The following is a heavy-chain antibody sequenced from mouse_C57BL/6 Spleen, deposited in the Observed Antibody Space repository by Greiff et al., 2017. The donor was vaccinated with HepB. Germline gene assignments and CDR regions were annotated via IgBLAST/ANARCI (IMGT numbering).Heavy chain of an antibody. CDR1: GYTFTSYW. J-gene: IGHJ4*01. V-gene: IGHV1-64*01. CDR3: ARGDDGYYLYYAMDY. CDR2: IHPNSGST. D-gene: IGHD2-3*01. Sequence: QVQLQQSGAELVKPGASVKLSCKASGYTFTSYWMHWVKQRPGQGLEWIGMIHPNSGSTNYNEKFKSKATLTVDKSSSTAYMQLSSLTSEDSAVYYCARGDDGYYLYYAMDYWGQGTSVTVSS.